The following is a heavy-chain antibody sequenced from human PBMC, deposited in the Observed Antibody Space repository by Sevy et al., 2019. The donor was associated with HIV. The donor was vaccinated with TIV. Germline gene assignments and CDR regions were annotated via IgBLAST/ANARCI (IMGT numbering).Heavy chain of an antibody. CDR3: AGENYYDSEGYRFDY. CDR2: ISSSSSYI. CDR1: GFTFSRYW. J-gene: IGHJ4*02. D-gene: IGHD3-22*01. Sequence: GGSLRLSCAASGFTFSRYWMTWVRQAPGKGLEWVSSISSSSSYIYYEDPVKGRFTISRDNAKNSLYLQMNSLRAEDTAVYYCAGENYYDSEGYRFDYWGQGTLVTVSS. V-gene: IGHV3-21*06.